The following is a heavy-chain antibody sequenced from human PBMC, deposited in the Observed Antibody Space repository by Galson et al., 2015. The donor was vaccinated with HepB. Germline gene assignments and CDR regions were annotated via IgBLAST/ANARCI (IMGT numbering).Heavy chain of an antibody. CDR1: GFTFSSYW. J-gene: IGHJ6*03. V-gene: IGHV3-7*03. Sequence: SLRLSCAASGFTFSSYWMSWVRQAPGKGLEWVANIKQDGSEKYYVDSVKGRFTISRDNAKNSLYLQMNSLRAEDTAVYYCARCLKGTAPGRIYYDSSGGYYYYMDVWGKGTTVTVSS. CDR3: ARCLKGTAPGRIYYDSSGGYYYYMDV. D-gene: IGHD3-22*01. CDR2: IKQDGSEK.